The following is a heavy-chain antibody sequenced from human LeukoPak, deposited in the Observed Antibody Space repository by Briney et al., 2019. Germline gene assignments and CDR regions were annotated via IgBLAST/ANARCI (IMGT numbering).Heavy chain of an antibody. CDR1: GGSLNGHY. J-gene: IGHJ5*02. D-gene: IGHD3-3*01. CDR3: AENGQSGFSFDP. Sequence: SETLSLTCAVCGGSLNGHYWSWIRQSPGKGLEWIGEGSDIGGTKFNPSLKSRVSISADTSKTQFSLKLTSVTAADTAVYYCAENGQSGFSFDPWGQGTLVTVSS. V-gene: IGHV4-34*01. CDR2: GSDIGGT.